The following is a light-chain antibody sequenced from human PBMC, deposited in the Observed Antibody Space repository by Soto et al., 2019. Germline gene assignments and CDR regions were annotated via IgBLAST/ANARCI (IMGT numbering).Light chain of an antibody. CDR1: QSVSSN. Sequence: EIVMTQSPATLSVSPGERATLSCRASQSVSSNLAWYQQKPGQAPTLLIYGASARATGIPVRFSGSRSGTEFTLTISSLQSEDFAVYYCQHYNNWPHTFGQGTKLEIK. CDR2: GAS. V-gene: IGKV3-15*01. J-gene: IGKJ2*01. CDR3: QHYNNWPHT.